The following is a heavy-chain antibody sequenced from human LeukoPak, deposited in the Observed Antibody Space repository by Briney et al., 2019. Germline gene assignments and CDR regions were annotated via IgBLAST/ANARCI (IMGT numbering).Heavy chain of an antibody. D-gene: IGHD3-3*01. Sequence: GGSLRLSCAASGFTFSGSAMHWVRQASGKGLEWVGRIRSKANSYATAYAASVKGRFTISRDDSKNTAYLQMNSLKTEDTAVYYCTSVNHDFGNWGQGTLVTVSS. CDR1: GFTFSGSA. CDR3: TSVNHDFGN. V-gene: IGHV3-73*01. J-gene: IGHJ4*02. CDR2: IRSKANSYAT.